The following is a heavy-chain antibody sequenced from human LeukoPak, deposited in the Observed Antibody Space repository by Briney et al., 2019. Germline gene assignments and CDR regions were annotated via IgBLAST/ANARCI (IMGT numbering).Heavy chain of an antibody. D-gene: IGHD3-10*01. CDR2: INHSGST. CDR3: ARQDLWFGEFGYYGMDV. CDR1: GGSFSGYY. Sequence: SETLSLTCAVYGGSFSGYYWSWIRQPPGKGLEWIGEINHSGSTNYNPSLKSRVTISVDTSKNQFSLKLSSVAAADTAVYYCARQDLWFGEFGYYGMDVWGQGTTVTVSS. V-gene: IGHV4-34*01. J-gene: IGHJ6*02.